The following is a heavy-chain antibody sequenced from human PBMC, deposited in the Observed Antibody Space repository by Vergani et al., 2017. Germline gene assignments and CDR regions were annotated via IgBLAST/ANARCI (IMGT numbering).Heavy chain of an antibody. V-gene: IGHV4-59*01. D-gene: IGHD4-17*01. CDR3: ARARGKKVTTLSRYFDY. J-gene: IGHJ4*02. CDR2: IYYSGST. Sequence: QVQLQQWGAGLVKPSETLSLTCTVSGGSISSYYWSWIRQPPGKGLEWIGYIYYSGSTNYNPSLKSRVTISVDTSKNQFSLKLSSVTAADTAVYYCARARGKKVTTLSRYFDYWGQGTLVTVSS. CDR1: GGSISSYY.